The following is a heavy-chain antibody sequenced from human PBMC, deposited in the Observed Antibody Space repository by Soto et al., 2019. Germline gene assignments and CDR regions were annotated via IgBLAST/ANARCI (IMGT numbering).Heavy chain of an antibody. CDR1: GGSISSSSYY. D-gene: IGHD3-9*01. Sequence: LETLSLTCTVSGGSISSSSYYWGWIRQPPGKGLEWIGSIYYSGSTHYNPSLKSRVTISVDTSKNQFSLKLSSVTAADTAVYYCARHTGTGYPYYFDYWGQGTLVTVS. V-gene: IGHV4-39*01. CDR3: ARHTGTGYPYYFDY. J-gene: IGHJ4*02. CDR2: IYYSGST.